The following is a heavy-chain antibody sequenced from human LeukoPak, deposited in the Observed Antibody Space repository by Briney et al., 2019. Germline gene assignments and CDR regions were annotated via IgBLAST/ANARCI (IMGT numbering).Heavy chain of an antibody. V-gene: IGHV3-11*04. Sequence: GGSLRLSCAASGFTFSDYYMSWIRQAPGKGLEWVSYISSSGSTIYYADSVKGRFTISRDNAKNSLYLQMNSLKAEDSAVYYCAKDLGTLISGTYYYYFDYWDQGTLVTVSA. CDR3: AKDLGTLISGTYYYYFDY. D-gene: IGHD3-10*01. CDR2: ISSSGSTI. CDR1: GFTFSDYY. J-gene: IGHJ4*02.